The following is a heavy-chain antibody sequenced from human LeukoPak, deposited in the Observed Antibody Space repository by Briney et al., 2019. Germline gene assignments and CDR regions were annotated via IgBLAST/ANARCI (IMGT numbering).Heavy chain of an antibody. CDR1: GFTFSSYG. V-gene: IGHV3-30*02. CDR2: IRYDGSNK. CDR3: AKDYEPIPNYYDSSGNFDY. J-gene: IGHJ4*02. Sequence: GGSLRLSCAASGFTFSSYGMHWVRQAPGKGLEWVAFIRYDGSNKYYADSVKGRFTISRDNSKNTLYLQMNSPRAEDTAVYYCAKDYEPIPNYYDSSGNFDYWGQGTLVTVSS. D-gene: IGHD3-22*01.